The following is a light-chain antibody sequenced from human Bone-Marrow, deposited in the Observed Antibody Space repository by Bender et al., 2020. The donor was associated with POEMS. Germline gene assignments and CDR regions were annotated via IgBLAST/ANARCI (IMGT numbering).Light chain of an antibody. CDR2: EGS. V-gene: IGLV2-23*01. Sequence: QSALTQPASVSGSPGQSITISCTGSNSDVGTYNLVSWCQQLPGEAPKFMSYEGSERPSGFSTRFSGSKSANSASLKISGLPAEDEADYYCASYAVSFTVVFGGGTKLTVL. CDR1: NSDVGTYNL. J-gene: IGLJ2*01. CDR3: ASYAVSFTVV.